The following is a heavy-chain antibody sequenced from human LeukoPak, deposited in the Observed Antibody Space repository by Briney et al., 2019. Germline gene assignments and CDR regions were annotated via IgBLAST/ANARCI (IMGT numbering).Heavy chain of an antibody. Sequence: PGGSLRLSCAASGFTFSSYWMSWVRQAPGKGLEWVANIKQDGSEKYYVDSVRARFTISRDNAKNSLYLKMNSLRAEDTAVYYCARETPDSSGWDWGQGTLVTVPS. CDR3: ARETPDSSGWD. V-gene: IGHV3-7*01. CDR1: GFTFSSYW. J-gene: IGHJ4*02. CDR2: IKQDGSEK. D-gene: IGHD6-19*01.